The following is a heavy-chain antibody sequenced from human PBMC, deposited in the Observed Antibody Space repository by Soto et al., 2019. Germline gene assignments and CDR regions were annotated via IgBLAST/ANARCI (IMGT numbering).Heavy chain of an antibody. Sequence: RDPNSAVWFNSINLYRRCVSQKTGKGLEWVSAMNSGGNTYYADSVKYRFTISRDNSKNTVYLQMNSVGAEDTAVYYCARGVDSYGYDKYYYYGMDVSGQRPTVTVSS. CDR2: MNSGGNT. J-gene: IGHJ6*02. V-gene: IGHV3-66*01. D-gene: IGHD3-22*01. CDR3: ARGVDSYGYDKYYYYGMDV. CDR1: WFNSINLY.